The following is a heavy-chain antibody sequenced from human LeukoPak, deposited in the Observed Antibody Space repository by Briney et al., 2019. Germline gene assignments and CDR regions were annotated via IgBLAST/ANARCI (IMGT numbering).Heavy chain of an antibody. CDR3: AKGPDSSGYYYYVDY. CDR2: ISYDGSNK. V-gene: IGHV3-30*18. D-gene: IGHD3-22*01. CDR1: GFTFSIYG. Sequence: PGRSLRLSCTASGFTFSIYGMHWVRQAPGKGLEWVAVISYDGSNKYYADSVKGRFTISRDNSKNTLYLQMNSLRSEDTAVYYCAKGPDSSGYYYYVDYWGRGPLVIVSS. J-gene: IGHJ4*02.